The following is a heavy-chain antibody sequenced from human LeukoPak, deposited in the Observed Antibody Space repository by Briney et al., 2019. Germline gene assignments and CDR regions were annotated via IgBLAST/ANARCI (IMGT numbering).Heavy chain of an antibody. CDR3: ARDPSYDSSGYWNY. D-gene: IGHD3-22*01. J-gene: IGHJ4*02. V-gene: IGHV3-21*01. CDR2: ISSSSSYI. CDR1: GFTFSSYS. Sequence: GGSLRLSCAASGFTFSSYSMNWVRQAPGKGLEWVSSISSSSSYIYYADLVKGRFTISRDNAKNSLYLQMNSLRAEDTAVYYCARDPSYDSSGYWNYWGQGTLVTVSS.